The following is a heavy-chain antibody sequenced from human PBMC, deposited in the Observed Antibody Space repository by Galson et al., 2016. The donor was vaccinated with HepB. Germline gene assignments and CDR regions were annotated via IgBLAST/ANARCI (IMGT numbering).Heavy chain of an antibody. CDR2: ISGTGGST. D-gene: IGHD6-13*01. Sequence: SLRLSCAASGFTFSSYAMNWVRQAPGKGLEWVSAISGTGGSTYYGDSVKGRFTISRDNSKNTLYLQMNRLRAEDTAVYYSAKGNEESNSGSSGYNWFDPWGQGTLVTVSS. CDR3: AKGNEESNSGSSGYNWFDP. J-gene: IGHJ5*02. V-gene: IGHV3-23*01. CDR1: GFTFSSYA.